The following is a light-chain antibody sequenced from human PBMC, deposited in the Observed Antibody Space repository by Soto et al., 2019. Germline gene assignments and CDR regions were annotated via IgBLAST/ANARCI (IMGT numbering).Light chain of an antibody. Sequence: EIVLPQSPGTLSLSPGERATLSCRASQSVSSRDLAWYQQKPGQAPRLLIYATSSRATGIPDRFSGSGSGTDFTLTISRVEPEDFAVYYCQQYDNSPGYTFGQGTKLEIK. CDR2: ATS. CDR3: QQYDNSPGYT. CDR1: QSVSSRD. V-gene: IGKV3-20*01. J-gene: IGKJ2*01.